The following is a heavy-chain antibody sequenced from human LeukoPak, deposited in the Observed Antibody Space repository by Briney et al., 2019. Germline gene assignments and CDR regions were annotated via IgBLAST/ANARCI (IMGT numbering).Heavy chain of an antibody. CDR3: AGNTYYYDSSGLN. Sequence: PGGSLRLSCAASGFTFSSYAMHWVRQAPGKGLEWVAVISYDGSNKYYADSVKGRFTISRDNSKNTLYLQMNSLRAEDTAVYYCAGNTYYYDSSGLNWGQGTLATVSS. CDR1: GFTFSSYA. J-gene: IGHJ4*02. V-gene: IGHV3-30-3*01. D-gene: IGHD3-22*01. CDR2: ISYDGSNK.